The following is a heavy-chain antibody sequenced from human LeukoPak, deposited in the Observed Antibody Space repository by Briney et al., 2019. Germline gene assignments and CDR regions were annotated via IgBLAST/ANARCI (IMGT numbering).Heavy chain of an antibody. CDR1: GNYW. J-gene: IGHJ4*02. V-gene: IGHV3-74*01. Sequence: GGSLRLSCAASGNYWMHWVRQVPGKGLGWVSHINSDGSWTSYADSVKGRFTISKDNAKNTVYLQMNSLRAEDTAVHYCARETAVMADGAVYFHCWGQGTLVTVSS. CDR3: ARETAVMADGAVYFHC. D-gene: IGHD3-16*01. CDR2: INSDGSWT.